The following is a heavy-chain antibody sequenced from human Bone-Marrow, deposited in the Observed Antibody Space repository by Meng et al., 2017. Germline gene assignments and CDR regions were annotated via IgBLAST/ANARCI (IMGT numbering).Heavy chain of an antibody. D-gene: IGHD6-19*01. CDR3: ARPYSSGWHGCDAFDI. Sequence: ETLSLTCAASGFTFSSYSMNWVRQAPGKGLEWVSSISSSSSYIYYADSVKGRFTISRDNAKNSLYLQMNSLRAEDTAVYYCARPYSSGWHGCDAFDIWGQGTMVTVSS. CDR1: GFTFSSYS. CDR2: ISSSSSYI. V-gene: IGHV3-21*01. J-gene: IGHJ3*02.